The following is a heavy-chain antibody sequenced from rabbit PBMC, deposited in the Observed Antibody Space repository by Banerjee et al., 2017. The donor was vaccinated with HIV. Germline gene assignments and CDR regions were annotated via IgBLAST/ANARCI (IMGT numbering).Heavy chain of an antibody. V-gene: IGHV1S45*01. CDR1: GFSFSSGYD. CDR2: VYGGSSGST. D-gene: IGHD4-1*01. Sequence: QEQLEESGGDLVKPEGSLTLTCTASGFSFSSGYDMCWVRQAPGKGLEWIACVYGGSSGSTHYASWAKGRFTISKTSSTTVTLQMTSLTAADTATYFCARADYSSGWGFRLWGPGTLVTVS. J-gene: IGHJ4*01. CDR3: ARADYSSGWGFRL.